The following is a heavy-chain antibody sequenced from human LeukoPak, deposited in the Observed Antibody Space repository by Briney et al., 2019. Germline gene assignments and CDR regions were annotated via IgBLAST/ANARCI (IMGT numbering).Heavy chain of an antibody. V-gene: IGHV4-4*02. CDR1: GGSISSTNW. D-gene: IGHD3-10*01. CDR3: ARGSGSYDC. Sequence: SETPSLTCAVSGGSISSTNWWSWVRQPPGKGLEWIGEVFHSGSTNYNPSLKSRVTMSVDKSKNQFSLNLRSVTAADTAVYYCARGSGSYDCWGQGTLVTVSS. CDR2: VFHSGST. J-gene: IGHJ4*02.